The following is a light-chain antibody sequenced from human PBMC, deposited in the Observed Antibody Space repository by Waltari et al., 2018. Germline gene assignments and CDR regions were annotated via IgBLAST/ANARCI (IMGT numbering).Light chain of an antibody. J-gene: IGLJ2*01. CDR2: YDS. CDR3: QVWDSSRDHVV. Sequence: SYVLTQPPSVSVAPGQTARITCGVNNIGSRSVHWCQQGPGQAPVLVIYYDSDRPSGIPEGFSGSNSGNTATLTISRVEAGDEADYYCQVWDSSRDHVVFGGGTRLTVL. V-gene: IGLV3-21*04. CDR1: NIGSRS.